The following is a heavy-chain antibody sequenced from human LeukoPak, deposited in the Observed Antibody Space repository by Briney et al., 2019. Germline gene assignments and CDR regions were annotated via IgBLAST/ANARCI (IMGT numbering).Heavy chain of an antibody. V-gene: IGHV3-23*01. CDR2: ISGSGGST. Sequence: GGSLRLSCAASGFTFSSYAMSWVRQAPGKGLEWVSAISGSGGSTYYADSVKGRFTISRDNSKNTLYLQMNSLRAEDTAVYYCASPTLFGVITGDAFDIWGQGTMVTVSS. CDR3: ASPTLFGVITGDAFDI. J-gene: IGHJ3*02. CDR1: GFTFSSYA. D-gene: IGHD3-22*01.